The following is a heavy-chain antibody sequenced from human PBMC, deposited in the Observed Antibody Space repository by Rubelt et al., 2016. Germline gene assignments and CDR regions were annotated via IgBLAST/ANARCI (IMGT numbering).Heavy chain of an antibody. CDR2: INHSGST. CDR3: ARGRRSYGDYFDY. CDR1: GGSISSYY. J-gene: IGHJ4*02. V-gene: IGHV4-34*01. D-gene: IGHD4-17*01. Sequence: QVQLQESGPGLVKPSETLSLTCTVSGGSISSYYWSWIRQPPGKGLEWIGEINHSGSTNYNPSLKSRVTISVDTSKNQFSLKLSSVTAADTAVYYCARGRRSYGDYFDYWGQGTLVTVSS.